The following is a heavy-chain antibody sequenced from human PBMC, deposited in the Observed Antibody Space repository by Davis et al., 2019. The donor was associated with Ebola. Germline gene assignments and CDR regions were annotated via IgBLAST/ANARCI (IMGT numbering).Heavy chain of an antibody. Sequence: PGGSLRLSCAASGFTFSSYSMNWVRQAPGKGLEWVSYISSSSSTIYYADSVKGRFTISRDNAKNSLYLQMNSLRDEDTAVYYCARDFPTYYYDSSGYYGVAGVSNPDYWGQGTLVTVSS. V-gene: IGHV3-48*02. CDR3: ARDFPTYYYDSSGYYGVAGVSNPDY. D-gene: IGHD3-22*01. CDR2: ISSSSSTI. J-gene: IGHJ4*02. CDR1: GFTFSSYS.